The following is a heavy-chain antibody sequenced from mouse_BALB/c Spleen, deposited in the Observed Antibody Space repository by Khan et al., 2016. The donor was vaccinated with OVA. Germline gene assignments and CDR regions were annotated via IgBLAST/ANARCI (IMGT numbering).Heavy chain of an antibody. J-gene: IGHJ2*01. CDR3: PRDRGYYVHNPSFDY. D-gene: IGHD2-3*01. Sequence: EVELVESGGGLVRPGGSLKLSCAASGFSFSSYSMPWVRQTPGKRLEWVATISSGGSYTYYPDSVKGRFTISRDNAKNTPYLQMSSLKSEDTAMYYCPRDRGYYVHNPSFDYWGQGTTLTVSS. CDR1: GFSFSSYS. V-gene: IGHV5-6-4*01. CDR2: ISSGGSYT.